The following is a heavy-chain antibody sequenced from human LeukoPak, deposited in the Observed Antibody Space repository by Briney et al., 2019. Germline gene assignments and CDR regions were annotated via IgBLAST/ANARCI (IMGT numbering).Heavy chain of an antibody. CDR2: IHPVDSET. Sequence: GEPLHFPCKASGFTFTTCSIGWVGQIPGKGLKWMGIIHPVDSETRNSPSFQGQVTISVDKSISTAYLQWSSLKASDTAMYYCARLLRPYSNSGYFDYWGQGTLVTVSS. V-gene: IGHV5-51*01. CDR3: ARLLRPYSNSGYFDY. D-gene: IGHD6-6*01. J-gene: IGHJ4*02. CDR1: GFTFTTCS.